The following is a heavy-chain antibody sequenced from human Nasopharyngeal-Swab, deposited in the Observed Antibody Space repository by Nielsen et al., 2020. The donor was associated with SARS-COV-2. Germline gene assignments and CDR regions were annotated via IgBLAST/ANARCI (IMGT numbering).Heavy chain of an antibody. Sequence: WVGQAPGQRLEWIGWIVVGSGNTNYAQKFQERVTITRDMSTSTAYMELSSLRSEDTAVYYCAAGDTATDWGQGTLVTVSS. D-gene: IGHD5-18*01. CDR2: IVVGSGNT. V-gene: IGHV1-58*01. CDR3: AAGDTATD. J-gene: IGHJ4*02.